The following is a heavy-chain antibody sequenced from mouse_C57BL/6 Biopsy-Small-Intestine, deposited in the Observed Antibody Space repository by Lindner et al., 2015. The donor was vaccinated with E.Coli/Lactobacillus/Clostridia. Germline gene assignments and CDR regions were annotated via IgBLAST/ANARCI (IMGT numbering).Heavy chain of an antibody. V-gene: IGHV1-19*01. CDR3: ARSSPESGSAPAYYYYYMDV. J-gene: IGHJ1*03. Sequence: SVKVSCKASGYTFSDNYINWVRQAPGQGLEWVGRINPKSGGTTYAQNFQGRVTVTRDISISTAYMELTSLTSDDTAVYYCARSSPESGSAPAYYYYYMDVWGRGTTVTVSS. CDR1: GYTFSDNY. D-gene: IGHD2-4*01. CDR2: INPKSGGT.